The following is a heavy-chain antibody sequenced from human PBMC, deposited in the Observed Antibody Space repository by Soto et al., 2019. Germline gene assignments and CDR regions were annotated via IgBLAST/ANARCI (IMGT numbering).Heavy chain of an antibody. CDR3: ARVRGFDYWFFLDF. D-gene: IGHD5-12*01. J-gene: IGHJ4*02. CDR2: ISAYSADA. V-gene: IGHV1-18*01. Sequence: QVQLLQSGAEVKRPGASIRVSCKASGYTFTSFSITWVRQAPGQGLEWMGWISAYSADAKSTQKFQDRLTMTTDTSTNTAYMELRSLRSDDTAVYYCARVRGFDYWFFLDFWSQGTLVTVSS. CDR1: GYTFTSFS.